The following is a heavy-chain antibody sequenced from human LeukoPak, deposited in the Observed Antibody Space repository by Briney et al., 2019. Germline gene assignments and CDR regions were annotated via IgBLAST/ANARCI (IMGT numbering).Heavy chain of an antibody. D-gene: IGHD6-6*01. J-gene: IGHJ4*02. Sequence: GRSLRLSFAASGFTFSSYAMHWVRQAPGKGLEWVAVISYDGSNKYYADSVKGRFTISRDNSKNTLYLQMNSLRAEDTAVYYCVKSSSSQYFDYWGQGTLVTVSS. CDR1: GFTFSSYA. CDR3: VKSSSSQYFDY. CDR2: ISYDGSNK. V-gene: IGHV3-30-3*01.